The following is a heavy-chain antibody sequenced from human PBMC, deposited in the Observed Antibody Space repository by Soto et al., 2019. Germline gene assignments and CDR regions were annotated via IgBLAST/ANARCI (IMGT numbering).Heavy chain of an antibody. V-gene: IGHV3-33*01. CDR3: ARDGHRRLVGGAFHL. D-gene: IGHD2-15*01. CDR1: GLTFSSYR. CDR2: IWYDGSNK. Sequence: QAQLVESGGGVVQPGRPLRLSCAASGLTFSSYRMHWVRQAPGKGLEWVAVIWYDGSNKYYADSVKGRFTISRDNSKNTLYRQMNNLRAEDRAVYYCARDGHRRLVGGAFHLWGQGTMVTVSS. J-gene: IGHJ3*01.